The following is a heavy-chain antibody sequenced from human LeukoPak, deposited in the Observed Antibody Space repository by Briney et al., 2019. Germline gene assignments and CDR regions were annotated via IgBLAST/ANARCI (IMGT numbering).Heavy chain of an antibody. CDR3: TRDPGKQLSFLVSYYGMDV. CDR2: VSAYNGNT. D-gene: IGHD3-16*02. V-gene: IGHV1-18*01. CDR1: GYIFTKYG. J-gene: IGHJ6*02. Sequence: GASVKVSCKASGYIFTKYGVSWVRQAPGQGLEWMGWVSAYNGNTNYVQKFQGRVTLTTDTSTNTAYMELTSLRSDDTAVYYCTRDPGKQLSFLVSYYGMDVWGQGTTVTVSS.